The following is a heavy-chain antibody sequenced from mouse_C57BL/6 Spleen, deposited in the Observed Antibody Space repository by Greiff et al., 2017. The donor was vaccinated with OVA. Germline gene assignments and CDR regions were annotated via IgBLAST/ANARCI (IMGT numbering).Heavy chain of an antibody. CDR2: IYPSASEP. Sequence: QVQLQQPGAGLVRPGSSVKLSCKASGYTFTSYWMAWVKQRPGQGLEWIGNIYPSASEPHSNQKFKAKATLPVTNSTSTAYMQRSRLASEDSAVYYGARAHYGSGLYFDYWGQGTTLTVSS. CDR3: ARAHYGSGLYFDY. V-gene: IGHV1-61*01. CDR1: GYTFTSYW. D-gene: IGHD1-1*01. J-gene: IGHJ2*01.